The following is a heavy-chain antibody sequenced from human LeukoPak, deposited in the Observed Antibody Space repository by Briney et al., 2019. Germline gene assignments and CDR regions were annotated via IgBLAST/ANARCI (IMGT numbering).Heavy chain of an antibody. D-gene: IGHD1-1*01. CDR2: IDPNSGGT. J-gene: IGHJ6*02. CDR3: ARGRTPFYYYGMNV. CDR1: GYLFTDYY. V-gene: IGHV1-2*02. Sequence: ASVKVSCKASGYLFTDYYLHWIRQAPGQGLEWMGWIDPNSGGTHHAVKFQGRATMTRDTTISTVYMDLSSLRSDDTGLYYCARGRTPFYYYGMNVWGLGTSVTVSS.